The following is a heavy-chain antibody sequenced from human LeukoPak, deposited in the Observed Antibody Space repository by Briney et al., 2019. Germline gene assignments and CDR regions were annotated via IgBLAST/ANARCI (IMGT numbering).Heavy chain of an antibody. J-gene: IGHJ4*02. D-gene: IGHD3-10*01. CDR3: ARDSWFGELPNPDY. CDR2: INSDGSST. Sequence: GGSLRLSCAASGFTFSSYWMHWVRQAPGKGLVWVSRINSDGSSTSYADSVKGRFTISRDNAKNSLYLQMNSLRDEDTAVYYCARDSWFGELPNPDYWGQGTLVTVSS. CDR1: GFTFSSYW. V-gene: IGHV3-74*01.